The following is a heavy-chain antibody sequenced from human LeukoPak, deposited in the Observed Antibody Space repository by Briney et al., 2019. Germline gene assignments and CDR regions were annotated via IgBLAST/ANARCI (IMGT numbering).Heavy chain of an antibody. CDR1: GDSVSSNSAA. J-gene: IGHJ4*02. V-gene: IGHV6-1*01. D-gene: IGHD2-2*03. CDR3: ARLDADFADF. CDR2: TYYRSRGYN. Sequence: SQTLSLTCAISGDSVSSNSAAWNWIRQSPSRGLEWLGRTYYRSRGYNDYAVSVKSRISISPDTSRNQFSLQLDSVTPEDTAVYYCARLDADFADFWGQGTLVTVSS.